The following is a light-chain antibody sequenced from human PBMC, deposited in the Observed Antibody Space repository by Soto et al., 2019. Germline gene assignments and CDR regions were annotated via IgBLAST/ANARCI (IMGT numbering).Light chain of an antibody. CDR1: QGIDSS. J-gene: IGKJ5*01. V-gene: IGKV1-39*01. CDR2: AAS. Sequence: ILLTQSPSSLSASVGYRVTITCLASQGIDSSFAWYQQKPGKAPKLLIYAASTLQGGVPSRFSGSGSGTDFTLTSSSLQPEDFATYYCQQSYSTPITLGQGTRLEIK. CDR3: QQSYSTPIT.